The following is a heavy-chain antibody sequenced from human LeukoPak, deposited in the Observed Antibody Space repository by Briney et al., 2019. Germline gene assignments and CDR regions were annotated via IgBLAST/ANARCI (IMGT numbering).Heavy chain of an antibody. CDR3: ARGYSSSSGDY. CDR2: MNPNSGNT. D-gene: IGHD6-6*01. V-gene: IGHV1-8*01. CDR1: GYTFTSYY. Sequence: ASVKVSCKASGYTFTSYYINWVRQATGQGLEWMGCMNPNSGNTGYAQNFQGRVTMTRNTSISTDYKEMSSLRSEDTAVYYCARGYSSSSGDYWGQGTLVTVSS. J-gene: IGHJ4*02.